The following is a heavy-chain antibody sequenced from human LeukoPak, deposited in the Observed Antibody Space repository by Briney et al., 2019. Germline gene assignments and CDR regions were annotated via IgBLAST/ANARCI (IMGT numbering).Heavy chain of an antibody. CDR1: GYPIGLDYY. Sequence: SETLSLTCKVSGYPIGLDYYWVWIRQAPGRGLQWIGGFHRGRIQYNSALKSRVTISIDSSKNQFSLKLSSVTAADTAVYYCARTHSGYDSGFDYWGQGTLVTVSS. CDR3: ARTHSGYDSGFDY. V-gene: IGHV4-38-2*02. D-gene: IGHD5-12*01. J-gene: IGHJ4*02. CDR2: FHRGRI.